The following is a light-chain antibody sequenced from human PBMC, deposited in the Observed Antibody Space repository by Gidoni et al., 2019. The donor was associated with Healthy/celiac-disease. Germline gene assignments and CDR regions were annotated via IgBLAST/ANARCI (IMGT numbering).Light chain of an antibody. J-gene: IGKJ3*01. CDR2: AAS. CDR1: QGISSY. Sequence: AIRITQSPSSLSASTGDRVTLTCRASQGISSYLAWYQQKPGKAPKLLIYAASTLQSGVPSRFSGSGSGTDFTLTISCLQSEDFATYYCQQYYSYPRTFGPXTKVDIK. CDR3: QQYYSYPRT. V-gene: IGKV1-8*01.